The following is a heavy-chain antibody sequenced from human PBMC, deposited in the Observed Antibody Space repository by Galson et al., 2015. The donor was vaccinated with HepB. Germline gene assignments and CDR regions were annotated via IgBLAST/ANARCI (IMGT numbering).Heavy chain of an antibody. CDR2: ISSTSNTI. V-gene: IGHV3-48*02. Sequence: SLRLSCAASGFTFSSYSMNWVRQAPGKGLEWVSYISSTSNTIYYADSVKGRFTISRDNAKNSLYLQMNSLRDEDTAVYYCASFSRVSLRNDCWGQGTLVTVSS. D-gene: IGHD5/OR15-5a*01. CDR3: ASFSRVSLRNDC. CDR1: GFTFSSYS. J-gene: IGHJ4*02.